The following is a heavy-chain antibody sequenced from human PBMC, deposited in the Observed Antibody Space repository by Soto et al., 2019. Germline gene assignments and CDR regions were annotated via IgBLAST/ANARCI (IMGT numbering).Heavy chain of an antibody. J-gene: IGHJ4*02. CDR2: IIPIFGTA. CDR1: GGTFSSYA. D-gene: IGHD3-16*01. CDR3: ARDRERLGGIVRGSFDY. V-gene: IGHV1-69*01. Sequence: QVQLVQSGAEVKKPGSSVKVSCKASGGTFSSYAISWVRQAPGQGLEWMGGIIPIFGTANYAQKFQGRVTITADVSTSTAYMELSSLRSEDTAVYYCARDRERLGGIVRGSFDYWGQGTLVTVSS.